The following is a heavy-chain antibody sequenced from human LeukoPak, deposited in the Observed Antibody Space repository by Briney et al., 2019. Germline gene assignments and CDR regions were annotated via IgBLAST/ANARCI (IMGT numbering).Heavy chain of an antibody. Sequence: GGSLRLSCAASGFTFSSYAMHWVRQAPGKGLEWVAVISYDGSNKYYADSVKGRFTISGDNSKNTLYLQMNSLRAEDTAVYYCARERIMITFGVEAFDIWGQGTMVTVSS. J-gene: IGHJ3*02. CDR1: GFTFSSYA. V-gene: IGHV3-30-3*01. CDR2: ISYDGSNK. CDR3: ARERIMITFGVEAFDI. D-gene: IGHD3-16*01.